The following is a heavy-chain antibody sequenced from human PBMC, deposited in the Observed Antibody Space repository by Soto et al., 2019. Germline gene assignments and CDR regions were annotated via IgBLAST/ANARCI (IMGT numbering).Heavy chain of an antibody. CDR3: EKDRHRLGYCSGGSCYSGGIDY. D-gene: IGHD2-15*01. CDR1: GFTFSTFG. V-gene: IGHV3-30*18. J-gene: IGHJ4*02. CDR2: ISYDGSNE. Sequence: PGGSLRLSCAASGFTFSTFGMHWVRQAPGKGLEWVAVISYDGSNEFYADSVKGRFTISRDNSKNTLSLQMNSLRAEDTAVYYCEKDRHRLGYCSGGSCYSGGIDYWGQGNLVTVSS.